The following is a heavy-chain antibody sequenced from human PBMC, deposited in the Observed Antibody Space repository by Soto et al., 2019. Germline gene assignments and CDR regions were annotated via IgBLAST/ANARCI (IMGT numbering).Heavy chain of an antibody. CDR2: ISTYNSNT. Sequence: QVQLVQSGAEVMKPGASVKVSCKASGYTFARYGISWVRQAPGQGLEWMGWISTYNSNTNYARKFQGRVSLTTDTPTNTADMELSSLTPADTALYYCAREGFCSSGSCALYSHDYFGMDVWGRGTTVTVSS. CDR1: GYTFARYG. V-gene: IGHV1-18*01. D-gene: IGHD2-15*01. CDR3: AREGFCSSGSCALYSHDYFGMDV. J-gene: IGHJ6*02.